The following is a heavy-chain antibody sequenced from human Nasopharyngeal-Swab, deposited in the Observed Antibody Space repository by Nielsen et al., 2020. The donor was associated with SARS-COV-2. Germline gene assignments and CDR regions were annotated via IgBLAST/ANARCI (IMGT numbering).Heavy chain of an antibody. CDR1: AFSVSTRGMC. CDR2: INWDDDK. D-gene: IGHD3-10*01. Sequence: SGPTLVTPTQTLTLTCTFSAFSVSTRGMCVIWIRPPPGKALEWLALINWDDDKYYSASLKTRPTISKDTSKNQVVLTMTNMDPVDTATYYCARVRYSSGSYYRWYFDLWGRGTLVTVSS. CDR3: ARVRYSSGSYYRWYFDL. J-gene: IGHJ2*01. V-gene: IGHV2-70*01.